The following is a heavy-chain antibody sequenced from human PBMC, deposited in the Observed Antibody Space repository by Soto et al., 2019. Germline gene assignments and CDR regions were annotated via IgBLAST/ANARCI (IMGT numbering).Heavy chain of an antibody. CDR2: ITASGGRT. V-gene: IGHV3-23*01. CDR3: AKDTRYADYVRWFDS. J-gene: IGHJ5*01. D-gene: IGHD4-17*01. Sequence: GGSLRLSCTASGFTFSSHAMTWVRQAPGRGLEGVSGITASGGRTFYADSVKGRFTISRDNSRSTLYLQMNSLRAEDTAVYYCAKDTRYADYVRWFDSWGQGTLVTVSS. CDR1: GFTFSSHA.